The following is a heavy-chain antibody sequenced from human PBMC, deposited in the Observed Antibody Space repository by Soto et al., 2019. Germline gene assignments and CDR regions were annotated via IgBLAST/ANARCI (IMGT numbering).Heavy chain of an antibody. J-gene: IGHJ4*01. Sequence: GGSLTLSCPASGFNSNRTWMSWVSQAPGKGLEWLATIQTDVREKIYVDSVKGRFTVSRDNAKNSVYLQMDSLRSKDTAVYCCARDSRYGSGNSVIQYLDYWGHGTLVHGSS. V-gene: IGHV3-7*01. CDR3: ARDSRYGSGNSVIQYLDY. D-gene: IGHD3-10*01. CDR2: IQTDVREK. CDR1: GFNSNRTW.